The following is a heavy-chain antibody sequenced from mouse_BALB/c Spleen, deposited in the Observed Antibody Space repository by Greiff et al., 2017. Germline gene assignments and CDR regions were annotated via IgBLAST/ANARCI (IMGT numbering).Heavy chain of an antibody. CDR3: ARGGNILYYAMDY. Sequence: EVQLQQSGPELVKPGASVKMSCKASGYTFTDYYMTWVKQSHGKSLEWIGDINPNNGDTFYNQKFKGKATLTVDKSSSTAYMQLNSLTSEDSAVYYCARGGNILYYAMDYWGQGTSVTVSS. CDR2: INPNNGDT. CDR1: GYTFTDYY. V-gene: IGHV1-26*01. D-gene: IGHD2-1*01. J-gene: IGHJ4*01.